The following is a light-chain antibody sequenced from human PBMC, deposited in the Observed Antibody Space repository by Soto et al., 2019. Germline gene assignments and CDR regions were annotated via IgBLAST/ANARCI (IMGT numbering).Light chain of an antibody. J-gene: IGLJ2*01. CDR3: QSYDSSNVV. Sequence: NFMLTQPHSVSESPGKTVTISCTRSSGSIASNYVQWYQQRPGSAPTTVIYEDNQRPSGVPDRLSGSINSSSNSASLTISGLKTEDEADYYCQSYDSSNVVFGGGIKLTVL. CDR1: SGSIASNY. CDR2: EDN. V-gene: IGLV6-57*03.